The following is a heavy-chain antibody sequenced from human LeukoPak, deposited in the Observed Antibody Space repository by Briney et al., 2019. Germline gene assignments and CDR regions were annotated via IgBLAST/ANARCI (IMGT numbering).Heavy chain of an antibody. Sequence: GGSLRLSCAASGFIVSSNYMSWVRHAPGKGLERVSIIYSGGSTYYADSVKGRFTISRENSKNTVYLQMNSLRGEDTAMYYCARVGTGTSGYFDYWGQGALVTVSS. V-gene: IGHV3-53*01. CDR3: ARVGTGTSGYFDY. J-gene: IGHJ4*02. D-gene: IGHD2-8*01. CDR1: GFIVSSNY. CDR2: IYSGGST.